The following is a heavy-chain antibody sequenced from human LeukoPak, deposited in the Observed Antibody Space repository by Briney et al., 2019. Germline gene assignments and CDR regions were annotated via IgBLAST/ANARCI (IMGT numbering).Heavy chain of an antibody. Sequence: SQTLSLTCTVSGGSISSGSYYWSWIRQPAGKGLEWIGRIYTSGSTNYNPSLKSRVTISVDTSKNQFSLKLSSVTAADTAVYYCARCHYSQLHGGRAFDIWGQGTMVTVSS. J-gene: IGHJ3*02. V-gene: IGHV4-61*02. CDR1: GGSISSGSYY. D-gene: IGHD2-2*01. CDR2: IYTSGST. CDR3: ARCHYSQLHGGRAFDI.